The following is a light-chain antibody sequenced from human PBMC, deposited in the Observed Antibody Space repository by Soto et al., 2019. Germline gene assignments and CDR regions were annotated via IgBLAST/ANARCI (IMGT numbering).Light chain of an antibody. V-gene: IGKV3-11*01. CDR2: DAS. J-gene: IGKJ5*01. CDR1: QSVTNY. CDR3: QQYTGPPTT. Sequence: ILLTQSPDTLSLSPVEIGTLSCRASQSVTNYIAWYQQRPGQAPRLLIYDASNRATGVPARFSGSGSGTDFTLTITRLEPEDSAVYFCQQYTGPPTTFGQGTRLEIK.